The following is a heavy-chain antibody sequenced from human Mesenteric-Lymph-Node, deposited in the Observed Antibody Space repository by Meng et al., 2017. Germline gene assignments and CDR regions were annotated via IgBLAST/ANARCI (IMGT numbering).Heavy chain of an antibody. D-gene: IGHD3-9*01. V-gene: IGHV3-7*03. Sequence: GESLKISCAASGFTFSSYWMSWVRQAPGKGLEWVANIKQDGSEKYYADSVKGRFTISRDNSKNTLYLQMNSLRSEDTAVYYCARTAGLNLLTGSILESWGQGTLVTVSS. CDR3: ARTAGLNLLTGSILES. CDR2: IKQDGSEK. CDR1: GFTFSSYW. J-gene: IGHJ5*02.